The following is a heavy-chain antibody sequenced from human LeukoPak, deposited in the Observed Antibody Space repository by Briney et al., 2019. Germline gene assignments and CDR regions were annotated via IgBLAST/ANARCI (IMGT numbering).Heavy chain of an antibody. CDR1: GGSISSSSYY. D-gene: IGHD3-10*01. Sequence: SETLSLTCTVSGGSISSSSYYWGWIRQPPGKGLDWIGSIFYSGSTYYNPSLKSRVTISVDTSKNQFSLKLSSVTAADTAVYYCARHGSYYGSAPHYYFDYWGQGTLVTVSS. J-gene: IGHJ4*02. CDR3: ARHGSYYGSAPHYYFDY. CDR2: IFYSGST. V-gene: IGHV4-39*01.